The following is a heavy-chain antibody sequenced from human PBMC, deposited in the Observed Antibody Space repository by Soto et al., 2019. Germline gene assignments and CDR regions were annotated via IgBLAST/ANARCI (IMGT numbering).Heavy chain of an antibody. J-gene: IGHJ6*03. D-gene: IGHD3-10*01. CDR3: ARGFRGVKGRAEKYYYYYYMDV. CDR1: GYTFTSYA. Sequence: ASVKVSCKASGYTFTSYAMHWVRQAPGQRLEWMGWINAGNGNIKYSQKFQGRVTITRDTSASTAYLELSSLRSEDTAVYYCARGFRGVKGRAEKYYYYYYMDVWGKGTTVTVSS. V-gene: IGHV1-3*01. CDR2: INAGNGNI.